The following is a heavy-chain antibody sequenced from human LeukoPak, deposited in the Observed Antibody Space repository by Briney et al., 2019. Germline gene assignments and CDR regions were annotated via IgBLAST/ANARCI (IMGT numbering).Heavy chain of an antibody. D-gene: IGHD5-18*01. CDR1: GFTVSNNY. CDR3: AREGYSYGLDY. CDR2: IYSGDST. J-gene: IGHJ4*02. Sequence: GGSLRLSCAASGFTVSNNYMSWVRQAPGKGLEWVSVIYSGDSTYYAGSGKGRFTISRDTSKNTLYLQMNSLRAEDTAVYYCAREGYSYGLDYWGQGTLVTVSS. V-gene: IGHV3-66*01.